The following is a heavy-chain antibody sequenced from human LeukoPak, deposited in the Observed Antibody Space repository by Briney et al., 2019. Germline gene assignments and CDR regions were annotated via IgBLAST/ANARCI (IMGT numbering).Heavy chain of an antibody. CDR3: ARYYDSSFDY. CDR2: INHSAST. CDR1: GGSFSGYY. D-gene: IGHD3-22*01. J-gene: IGHJ4*02. V-gene: IGHV4-34*01. Sequence: NPSETLSLTCAVYGGSFSGYYWSWIRQPPGKGLEWIGEINHSASTNYNPSLKSRVTISVDTSKNQFSLKLSSVTAADTAVYYCARYYDSSFDYWGQGTLATVSS.